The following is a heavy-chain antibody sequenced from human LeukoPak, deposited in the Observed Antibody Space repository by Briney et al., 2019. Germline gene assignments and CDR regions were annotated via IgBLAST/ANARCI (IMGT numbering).Heavy chain of an antibody. CDR3: ARDSAGIAAAGINY. D-gene: IGHD6-13*01. J-gene: IGHJ4*02. Sequence: SETLSLTCTVSGYSISSGYYWGWIRQPPGKGLEWIGSIYHSGSTYYNPSLKSRVTISVDTSKNQFSLKLSSVTATDTAVYYCARDSAGIAAAGINYWGQGTLVTVSS. CDR1: GYSISSGYY. V-gene: IGHV4-38-2*02. CDR2: IYHSGST.